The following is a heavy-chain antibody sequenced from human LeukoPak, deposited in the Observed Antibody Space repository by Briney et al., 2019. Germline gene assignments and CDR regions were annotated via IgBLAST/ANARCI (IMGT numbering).Heavy chain of an antibody. CDR1: GFTFSSYC. D-gene: IGHD1-7*01. CDR3: AREGRELPSPPYYYYYMDV. J-gene: IGHJ6*03. Sequence: GGSLRLSCAASGFTFSSYCMHWVRQAPGKGLVWVSRINTDGSSTTFADSVKGRFTISRDNAKNTLYLQMNNLRAEDTAVYYCAREGRELPSPPYYYYYMDVWGKGTTVTVSS. CDR2: INTDGSST. V-gene: IGHV3-74*01.